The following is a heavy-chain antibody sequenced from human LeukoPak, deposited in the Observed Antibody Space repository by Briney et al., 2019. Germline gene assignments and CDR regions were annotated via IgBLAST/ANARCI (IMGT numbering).Heavy chain of an antibody. CDR3: AKGHSSSWSLTLNWFDP. J-gene: IGHJ5*02. D-gene: IGHD6-13*01. CDR2: ISGSGGST. Sequence: GGSLRLSCAASGFTFSSYAMSWVRQAPGKGLEWVSAISGSGGSTYYADSVKGRFTISRDNSKSTLCLQMNSLRAEDTAVYYCAKGHSSSWSLTLNWFDPWGQGTLVTVSS. V-gene: IGHV3-23*01. CDR1: GFTFSSYA.